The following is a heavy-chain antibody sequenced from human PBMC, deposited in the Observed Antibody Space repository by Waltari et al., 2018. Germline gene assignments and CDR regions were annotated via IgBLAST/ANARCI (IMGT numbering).Heavy chain of an antibody. V-gene: IGHV4-38-2*02. J-gene: IGHJ5*02. CDR3: ARDVMHYDSRLDWFDP. CDR2: IYPSWRT. CDR1: GYSISSGYY. D-gene: IGHD3-22*01. Sequence: QVQLQESGPGLVKPSETLSLTCAVSGYSISSGYYWGWIRQPPGKGLEGIGSIYPSWRTYYNPALKSRVTISVDTSKNQFSLKLSAVTAADTAVYYCARDVMHYDSRLDWFDPWGQGTLVTVSS.